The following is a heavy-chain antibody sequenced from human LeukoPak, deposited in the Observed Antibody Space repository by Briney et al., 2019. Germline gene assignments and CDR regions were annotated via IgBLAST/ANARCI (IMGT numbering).Heavy chain of an antibody. CDR2: INPNSGGT. V-gene: IGHV1-2*02. D-gene: IGHD5/OR15-5a*01. CDR1: GYTFTDYY. J-gene: IGHJ6*03. Sequence: ASVKVSCKASGYTFTDYYMNWVRQAPGQGLEWMGWINPNSGGTNYAQKFQGRVTMTRDTSISTAYMELSRLRSDDTAIYYCARAGLPIFYYYVHVWGRGTTVTISS. CDR3: ARAGLPIFYYYVHV.